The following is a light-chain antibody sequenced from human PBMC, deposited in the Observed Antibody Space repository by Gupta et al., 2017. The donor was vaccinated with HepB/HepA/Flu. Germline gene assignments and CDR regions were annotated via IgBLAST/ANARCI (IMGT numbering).Light chain of an antibody. CDR3: QQRSNWPPTIT. CDR1: QSVSNY. Sequence: EIVLAQSPATLSLSPGERATLSCRASQSVSNYLAWYQQKPGQAPRLLIYDASNRATGIPARFSGSGSGTDFTLTISSLEPEDVAVYYCQQRSNWPPTITFGQGTRLEIK. V-gene: IGKV3-11*01. J-gene: IGKJ5*01. CDR2: DAS.